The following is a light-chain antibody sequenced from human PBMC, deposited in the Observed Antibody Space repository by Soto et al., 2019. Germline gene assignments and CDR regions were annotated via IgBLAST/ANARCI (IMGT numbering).Light chain of an antibody. V-gene: IGKV3-11*01. J-gene: IGKJ3*01. CDR1: QSVSSY. CDR2: DAS. Sequence: EIVLTQSPATLSLSPGERATLSCRASQSVSSYLAWYQQKPGQAPRLLIYDASNRATGIPARFSGSGSGTDSTLTISSLEPEDFAVYYCQQRSNWPPLSTFGPGTKVDI. CDR3: QQRSNWPPLST.